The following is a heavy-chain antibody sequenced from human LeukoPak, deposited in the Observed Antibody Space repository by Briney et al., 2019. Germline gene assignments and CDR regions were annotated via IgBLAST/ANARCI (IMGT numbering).Heavy chain of an antibody. Sequence: GGPLRLSCAASGFTFSSYGMSWVRQAPGKGLEWVSAISGSGGSTYYADSVKGRFTISRDNSKNTLYLQMNSLRAEDTAVYYCAKDAGYGSGSYYTLPNYFDYWGQGTLVTVSS. D-gene: IGHD3-10*01. CDR3: AKDAGYGSGSYYTLPNYFDY. J-gene: IGHJ4*02. CDR2: ISGSGGST. CDR1: GFTFSSYG. V-gene: IGHV3-23*01.